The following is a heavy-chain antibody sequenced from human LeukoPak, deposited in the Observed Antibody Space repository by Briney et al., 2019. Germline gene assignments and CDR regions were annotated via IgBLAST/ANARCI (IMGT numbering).Heavy chain of an antibody. CDR2: ISYDGNDK. V-gene: IGHV3-30-3*01. Sequence: GRSLRLSCSVSGFIFSSYAMHWVRQAPGKGLEWVAVISYDGNDKYYADSVKGRFTISRDSSESTLFLQMSSLRIEDTAVYYCAREWGNSGFDYWGQGTLVTVSS. J-gene: IGHJ4*02. CDR1: GFIFSSYA. D-gene: IGHD6-25*01. CDR3: AREWGNSGFDY.